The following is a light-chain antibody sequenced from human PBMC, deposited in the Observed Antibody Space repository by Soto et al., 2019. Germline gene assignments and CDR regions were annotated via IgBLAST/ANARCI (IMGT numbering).Light chain of an antibody. Sequence: EIVLTQSPATLSLSPEERATLSCRASQSVSSYLAWYQQKPGQAPRLLIYDASNRVTGIPARFSGSGSGTDFTLTISSLEPEDFAVYYCQQRSNWLTFGGGTKVDIK. CDR3: QQRSNWLT. V-gene: IGKV3-11*01. CDR2: DAS. CDR1: QSVSSY. J-gene: IGKJ4*01.